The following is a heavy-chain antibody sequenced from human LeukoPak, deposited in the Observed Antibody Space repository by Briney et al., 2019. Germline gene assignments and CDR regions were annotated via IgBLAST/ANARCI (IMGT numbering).Heavy chain of an antibody. J-gene: IGHJ6*02. CDR2: MNPNSGNT. V-gene: IGHV1-8*01. CDR3: ARAEHYGSGGWGMDV. Sequence: ASVKVSCKASGYTFTSYDINWVRQATGQGLEWMGWMNPNSGNTGYAQKFQGRVTMTRNTSISTAYMELSSLRSEETAVYYCARAEHYGSGGWGMDVWGQGTTVTVSS. CDR1: GYTFTSYD. D-gene: IGHD3-10*01.